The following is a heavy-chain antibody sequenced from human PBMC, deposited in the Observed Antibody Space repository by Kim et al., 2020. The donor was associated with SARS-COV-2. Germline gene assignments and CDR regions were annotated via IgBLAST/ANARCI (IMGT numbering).Heavy chain of an antibody. D-gene: IGHD3-10*01. CDR3: AKKIGGPDYFDF. CDR2: ISYDGNRK. CDR1: GFTFSIYG. J-gene: IGHJ4*02. Sequence: GGSLRLSCAASGFTFSIYGMHWVRRAPGKGLEWVAYISYDGNRKYYADSVKGRFTISRDNSKNTLYLHMDSLRPEDTAVYYCAKKIGGPDYFDFWGQGTLVTVSS. V-gene: IGHV3-30*18.